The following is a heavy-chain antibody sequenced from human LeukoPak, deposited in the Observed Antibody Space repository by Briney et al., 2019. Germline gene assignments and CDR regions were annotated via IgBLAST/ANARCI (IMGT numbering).Heavy chain of an antibody. V-gene: IGHV4-34*01. CDR2: INHSGST. D-gene: IGHD3-10*01. J-gene: IGHJ4*02. Sequence: SETLSLTCAVYSGSFSGYYWSWIRQPPGKGLEWIGEINHSGSTNYNPSLKSRVTISVDTSKNQFSLKLSSVTAADTAVYYCARPSIGFPMAYFDYWGQGTLVTVSS. CDR1: SGSFSGYY. CDR3: ARPSIGFPMAYFDY.